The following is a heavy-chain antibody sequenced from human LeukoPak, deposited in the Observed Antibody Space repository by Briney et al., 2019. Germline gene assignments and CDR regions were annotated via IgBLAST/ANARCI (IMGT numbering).Heavy chain of an antibody. CDR3: AKDPYYYDSSGYPDS. D-gene: IGHD3-22*01. V-gene: IGHV3-30*18. CDR1: GFTFSSYG. CDR2: ISYDGSNK. Sequence: GGSLRLSCAASGFTFSSYGMHWVRQAPGKGLEWVAVISYDGSNKYYADSVKGRFTISRDNSKNTLYLQMNSLRAEDTAVYYCAKDPYYYDSSGYPDSWGQGTLVTVSS. J-gene: IGHJ5*01.